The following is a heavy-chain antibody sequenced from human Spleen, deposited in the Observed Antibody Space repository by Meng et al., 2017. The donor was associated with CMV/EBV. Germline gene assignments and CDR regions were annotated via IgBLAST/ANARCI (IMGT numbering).Heavy chain of an antibody. Sequence: LTCTVSGCSLSRGTYHWAWIRQPPGKGLEWIGSIYYNGNTFYNPSLKSRVTISGDTSKNQFSLKVNSLTAADTAVYYCALTTDNWFDPWGQGILVTVSS. V-gene: IGHV4-39*07. CDR1: GCSLSRGTYH. J-gene: IGHJ5*02. D-gene: IGHD4-11*01. CDR3: ALTTDNWFDP. CDR2: IYYNGNT.